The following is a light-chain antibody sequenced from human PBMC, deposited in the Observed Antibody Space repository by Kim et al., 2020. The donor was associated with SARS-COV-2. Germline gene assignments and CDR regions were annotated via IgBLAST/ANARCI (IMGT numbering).Light chain of an antibody. J-gene: IGKJ2*03. CDR1: QCLLHHTAYNY. Sequence: EPASISLRSSQCLLHHTAYNYVEWYLQKPGQSPQLLMFLASNRASGVPDRFSGSGSGTDFTLKISRVEAEDVGIYYCMQALQTPPSFGQGTKLEI. V-gene: IGKV2-28*01. CDR2: LAS. CDR3: MQALQTPPS.